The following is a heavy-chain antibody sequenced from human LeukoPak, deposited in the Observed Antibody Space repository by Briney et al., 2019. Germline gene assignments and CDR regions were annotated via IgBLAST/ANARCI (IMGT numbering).Heavy chain of an antibody. V-gene: IGHV3-7*03. Sequence: GGSLRLSCAASGFTFSSYWMNWARQAPGKGLEWVASINHNGNVNYYVDSVKGRFTISRDNAKNSLYLQMSNLRAEDTAVYFCARGGGLDGWGQGATVTVSS. D-gene: IGHD3-16*01. CDR3: ARGGGLDG. J-gene: IGHJ6*02. CDR2: INHNGNVN. CDR1: GFTFSSYW.